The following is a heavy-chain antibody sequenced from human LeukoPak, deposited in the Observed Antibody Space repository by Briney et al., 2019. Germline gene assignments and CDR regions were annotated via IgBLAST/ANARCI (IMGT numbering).Heavy chain of an antibody. D-gene: IGHD6-19*01. CDR3: ARDGAVAGNDFDY. CDR2: IIPIFGTA. J-gene: IGHJ4*02. V-gene: IGHV1-69*13. Sequence: SVKVSCKASGGTFSSYAISWVRQAPGQGLEWMGGIIPIFGTANYAQKFQGRVSITADESTSTAYMELSSLRSEDTAVYYCARDGAVAGNDFDYWGQGTLVTVSS. CDR1: GGTFSSYA.